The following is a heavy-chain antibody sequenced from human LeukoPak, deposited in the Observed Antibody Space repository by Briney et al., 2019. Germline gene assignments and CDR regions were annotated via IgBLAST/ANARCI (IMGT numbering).Heavy chain of an antibody. D-gene: IGHD3-3*01. Sequence: PGRSLRLSCAASGFTFSSYAMHWVRQAPGKGLEWVAVISYDGNNKYYAAPVKGRFTISRDDSKSTVYLQMNSLKIEDTAVYYCATGGYYLDYWGQGTLVTVSS. CDR1: GFTFSSYA. V-gene: IGHV3-30-3*01. J-gene: IGHJ4*02. CDR2: ISYDGNNK. CDR3: ATGGYYLDY.